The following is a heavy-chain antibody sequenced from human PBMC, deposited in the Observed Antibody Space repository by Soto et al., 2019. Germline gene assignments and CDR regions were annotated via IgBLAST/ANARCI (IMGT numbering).Heavy chain of an antibody. D-gene: IGHD3-16*01. CDR1: GFTFSISA. CDR3: AKFRDGDNLGPFAQ. J-gene: IGHJ4*02. Sequence: EVQLLESGGGLVQPGGSQRLSCAASGFTFSISAMGWVRRAPGKGLEWVSVMSGSRSKTYYADSVKRRFTISRDNSKNTLYFPMTSLTAEDTDIYYCAKFRDGDNLGPFAQWGQGTLVTVSS. CDR2: MSGSRSKT. V-gene: IGHV3-23*01.